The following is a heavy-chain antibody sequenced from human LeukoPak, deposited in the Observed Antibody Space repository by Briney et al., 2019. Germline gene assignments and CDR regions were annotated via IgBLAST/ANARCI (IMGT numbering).Heavy chain of an antibody. CDR1: GFTFSSYW. V-gene: IGHV3-7*03. CDR3: ARLQGTGTAWFDP. Sequence: GGSLRLSCAASGFTFSSYWMIWVRQAPGKGLEWVANIKQDGSEKYYVDSVKGRFTISRDNAKNSLYLQMNSLRAEDTAVYYCARLQGTGTAWFDPWGQGTLVTVSS. J-gene: IGHJ5*02. D-gene: IGHD1-7*01. CDR2: IKQDGSEK.